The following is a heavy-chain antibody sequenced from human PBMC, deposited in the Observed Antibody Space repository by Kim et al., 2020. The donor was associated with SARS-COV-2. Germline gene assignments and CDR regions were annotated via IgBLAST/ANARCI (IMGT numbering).Heavy chain of an antibody. CDR3: VRDPGSF. CDR1: GFIIKTYS. V-gene: IGHV3-43*02. D-gene: IGHD1-26*01. J-gene: IGHJ1*01. CDR2: MSEDGSNT. Sequence: GGSLRLSCVASGFIIKTYSMIWVRHPPGKGPEWVAYMSEDGSNTYYADSVKGRFTISRDNPKNSLYLQMNSLRTEDTAVYYCVRDPGSFGG.